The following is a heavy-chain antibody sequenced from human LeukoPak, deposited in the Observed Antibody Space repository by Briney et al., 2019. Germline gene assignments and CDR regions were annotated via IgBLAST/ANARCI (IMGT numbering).Heavy chain of an antibody. CDR1: GFTFSSYA. CDR2: ISYDGSNK. J-gene: IGHJ4*02. CDR3: ATFSGAHHKTFDS. D-gene: IGHD1-14*01. V-gene: IGHV3-30*04. Sequence: GGSLRLSCAASGFTFSSYAMHWVRQAPGKGLEWVAVISYDGSNKYYADSVKGRFTISRDNSKNTLYLQMNSLRAEDTAIYYCATFSGAHHKTFDSWGQGTLVTVSS.